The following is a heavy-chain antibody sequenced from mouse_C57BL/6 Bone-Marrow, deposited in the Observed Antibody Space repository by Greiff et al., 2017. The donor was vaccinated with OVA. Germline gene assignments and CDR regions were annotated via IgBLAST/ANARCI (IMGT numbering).Heavy chain of an antibody. CDR2: IDPENGDT. CDR1: GFNIKDDY. V-gene: IGHV14-4*01. D-gene: IGHD4-1*02. CDR3: TPTGGDY. J-gene: IGHJ2*01. Sequence: EVQLQQSGAELVRPGASVKLSCTASGFNIKDDYMHWVKQRPEQGLEWIGWIDPENGDTEYASKFQGKAPITADTSSNTAYLQLSSLTSEDTAVYYCTPTGGDYWGQGTTLTVSS.